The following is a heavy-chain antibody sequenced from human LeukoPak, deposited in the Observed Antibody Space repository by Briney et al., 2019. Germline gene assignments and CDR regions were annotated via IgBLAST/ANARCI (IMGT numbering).Heavy chain of an antibody. D-gene: IGHD1-20*01. CDR2: ISAYNGNT. CDR1: GYTFTSYG. J-gene: IGHJ4*02. CDR3: ARTINWNDAIDHSDY. V-gene: IGHV1-18*01. Sequence: ASVKVSCKASGYTFTSYGISWVRQAPGQGLEWMGWISAYNGNTNYAQKLQGRVTMTTDTSTSTAYMELRSLRSDDTAVYYCARTINWNDAIDHSDYSGQGTLVTVSS.